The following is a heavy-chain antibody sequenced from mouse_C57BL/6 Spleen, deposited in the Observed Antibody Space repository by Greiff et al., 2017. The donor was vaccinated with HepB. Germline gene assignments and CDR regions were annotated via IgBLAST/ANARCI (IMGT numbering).Heavy chain of an antibody. CDR3: ARENYDYDGDFDD. V-gene: IGHV5-4*01. CDR1: GFTFSSYA. J-gene: IGHJ2*01. D-gene: IGHD2-4*01. CDR2: ISDGGSYT. Sequence: EVNVVESGGGLVKPGGSLKLSCAASGFTFSSYAMSWVRQTPEKRLEWVATISDGGSYTYYPDNVKGRFTISRDNAKNNLYLQMSHLKSEDTAMYYCARENYDYDGDFDDWGQGTTLTVSS.